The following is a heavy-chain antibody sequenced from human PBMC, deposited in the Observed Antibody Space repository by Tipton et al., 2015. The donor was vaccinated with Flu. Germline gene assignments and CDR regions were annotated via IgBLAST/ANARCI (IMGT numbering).Heavy chain of an antibody. CDR3: ASTIVLGSIRWFDP. V-gene: IGHV4-59*01. D-gene: IGHD2/OR15-2a*01. CDR2: IYYSRST. Sequence: LSCTVSGGSISSYYWSWNRQPPGKGLEWIGNIYYSRSTNYNTSLKSRVTISVDTSKNQFSLKLSSVTAADTAGYYCASTIVLGSIRWFDPWGQGTLVTVPS. J-gene: IGHJ5*02. CDR1: GGSISSYY.